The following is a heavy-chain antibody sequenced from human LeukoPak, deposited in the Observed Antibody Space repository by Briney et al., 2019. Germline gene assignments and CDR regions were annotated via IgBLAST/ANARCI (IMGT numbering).Heavy chain of an antibody. CDR3: AKVAGITIFGVVIMDYYFDY. D-gene: IGHD3-3*01. V-gene: IGHV3-30*18. Sequence: GGSLRLSCAASGFTFSSYGMHWVRQAPGKGLEWVAVISCDGSNKYYADSVKGRFTISRDNSKNTLYLQMNSLRAEDTAVYYCAKVAGITIFGVVIMDYYFDYWGQGTLVTVSS. CDR1: GFTFSSYG. CDR2: ISCDGSNK. J-gene: IGHJ4*02.